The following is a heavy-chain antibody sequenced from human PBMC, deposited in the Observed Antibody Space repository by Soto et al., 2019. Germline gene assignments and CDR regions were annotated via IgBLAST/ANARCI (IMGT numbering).Heavy chain of an antibody. J-gene: IGHJ2*01. Sequence: QVQLVESGGGVVQPGRSLRLSCAASGFTFSSYGMHWVRQAPGKGLEWVAVISYDGSNKYYADSVKGRFTISRDNSKNTLYLQMNSWRAEDTAVYYCAKDSTVVVTAIGSWYFDLWGRGTLVTVSS. V-gene: IGHV3-30*18. CDR2: ISYDGSNK. CDR3: AKDSTVVVTAIGSWYFDL. CDR1: GFTFSSYG. D-gene: IGHD2-21*02.